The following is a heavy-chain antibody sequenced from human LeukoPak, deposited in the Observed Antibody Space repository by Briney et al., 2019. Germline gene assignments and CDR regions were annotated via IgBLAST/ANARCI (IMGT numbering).Heavy chain of an antibody. D-gene: IGHD6-13*01. CDR3: AKAGDSSYYFDY. V-gene: IGHV3-30*18. CDR1: GFTFSSYG. Sequence: GGSLRLSCAASGFTFSSYGMHWVRQAPGKGLEWVAVISYDGSNKYYADSVKGRFTISRDNSKNTLYLQMNSLRAEDTAVYYCAKAGDSSYYFDYWGQGTLVTVSS. CDR2: ISYDGSNK. J-gene: IGHJ4*02.